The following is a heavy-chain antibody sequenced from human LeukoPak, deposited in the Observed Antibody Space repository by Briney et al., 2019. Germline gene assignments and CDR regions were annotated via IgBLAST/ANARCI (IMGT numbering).Heavy chain of an antibody. CDR1: GGSISSSSYY. Sequence: SETLSLTCTVSGGSISSSSYYWGWIRQPPGKGLEWIGSIYYSGSTYYNPSLKSRVTMSVDTSKNQFSLKLSSVTAADTAVYYCARRSWSRFDPWGQGTLVTVSS. J-gene: IGHJ5*02. D-gene: IGHD2-15*01. V-gene: IGHV4-39*07. CDR3: ARRSWSRFDP. CDR2: IYYSGST.